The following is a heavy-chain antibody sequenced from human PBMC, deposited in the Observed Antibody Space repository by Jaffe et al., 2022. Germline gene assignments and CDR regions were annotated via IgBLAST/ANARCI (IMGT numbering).Heavy chain of an antibody. CDR1: GYTFTSYY. J-gene: IGHJ4*02. V-gene: IGHV1-46*01. Sequence: QVQLVQSGAEVKKPGASVKVSCKASGYTFTSYYMHWVRQAPGQGLEWMGIINPSGGSTSYAQKFQGRVTMTRDTSTSTVYMELSSLRSEDTAVYYCARDNLVWGIAVAGTHGDYWGQGTLVTVSS. CDR3: ARDNLVWGIAVAGTHGDY. CDR2: INPSGGST. D-gene: IGHD6-19*01.